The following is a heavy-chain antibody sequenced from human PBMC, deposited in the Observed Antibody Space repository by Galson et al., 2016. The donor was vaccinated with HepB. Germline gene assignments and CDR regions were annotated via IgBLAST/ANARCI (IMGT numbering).Heavy chain of an antibody. V-gene: IGHV1-18*01. Sequence: SVKVSCKASGYTFTTYGITWARQAPGQGLEWMGRISAYNGSTNYAQKLQGRVTMPTDTSTSTAYMELRSLRSDDPAVYFCARADYYVSSGYFGAFDVWGQGTIVTVSS. CDR2: ISAYNGST. CDR1: GYTFTTYG. J-gene: IGHJ3*01. D-gene: IGHD3-22*01. CDR3: ARADYYVSSGYFGAFDV.